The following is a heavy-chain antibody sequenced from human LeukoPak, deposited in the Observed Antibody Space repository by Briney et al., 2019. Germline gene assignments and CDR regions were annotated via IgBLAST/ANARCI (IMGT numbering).Heavy chain of an antibody. V-gene: IGHV1-46*01. D-gene: IGHD1-26*01. CDR3: ASSMGATLGYFDD. CDR1: GYTFTSYY. CDR2: ISPSGGST. Sequence: GASVKVSSKASGYTFTSYYMHWVRQAPGQGLEWMGIISPSGGSTSYAQKFQGRVTMTRDTSTSTVYMELSSLRSEDTAVYYCASSMGATLGYFDDWGQGTLVTVSS. J-gene: IGHJ4*02.